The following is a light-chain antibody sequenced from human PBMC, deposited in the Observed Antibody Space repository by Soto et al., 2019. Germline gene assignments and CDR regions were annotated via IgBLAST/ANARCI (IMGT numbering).Light chain of an antibody. Sequence: DIQMTQSPSSLSASVGDRVTITCRASQGISNYLAWYQQKPGKVPKLLIYAASTLQSGVPSRFIGSRSGTDFTLTISSLHPEDVATYYCQKYNRARWTFGQGTKVEIK. J-gene: IGKJ1*01. CDR2: AAS. CDR3: QKYNRARWT. CDR1: QGISNY. V-gene: IGKV1-27*01.